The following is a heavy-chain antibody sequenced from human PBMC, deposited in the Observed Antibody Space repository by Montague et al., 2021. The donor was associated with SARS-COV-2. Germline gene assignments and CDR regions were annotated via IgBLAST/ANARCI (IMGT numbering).Heavy chain of an antibody. CDR3: ARLNDSSSYYYGMDV. Sequence: SETLSLTCTVSGGSISSSSYNWGWIRQPTGKGLEWNGSIYDSGSNYYNPSLKSPVTISVDTYKNQFTLKLSSVTAADTAGYHCARLNDSSSYYYGMDVWGQGTTVTVSS. CDR1: GGSISSSSYN. CDR2: IYDSGSN. V-gene: IGHV4-39*01. D-gene: IGHD2/OR15-2a*01. J-gene: IGHJ6*02.